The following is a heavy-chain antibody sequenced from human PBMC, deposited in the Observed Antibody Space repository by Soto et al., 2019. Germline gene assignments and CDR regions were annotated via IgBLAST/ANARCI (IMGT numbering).Heavy chain of an antibody. Sequence: SETLSLTCTVSGAPMNSYHWSWIRQPAGKGLEWIGHIHSSGSTNYNPSLKSRVTMSVDTSKNQFSLRLMSLTAADTAVYYCARDQGVAAAGITWFDPWGQGSLVTVSS. CDR2: IHSSGST. CDR1: GAPMNSYH. V-gene: IGHV4-4*07. D-gene: IGHD6-13*01. CDR3: ARDQGVAAAGITWFDP. J-gene: IGHJ5*02.